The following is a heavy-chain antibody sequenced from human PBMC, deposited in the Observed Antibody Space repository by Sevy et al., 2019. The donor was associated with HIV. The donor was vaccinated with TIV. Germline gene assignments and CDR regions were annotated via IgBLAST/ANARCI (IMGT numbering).Heavy chain of an antibody. CDR1: EFTFSSYW. CDR3: ARSGRSYDYGMDV. V-gene: IGHV3-7*01. D-gene: IGHD2-15*01. CDR2: IKQDGSEK. Sequence: GGCLRLSCAASEFTFSSYWMSWVRQAPGKGLEWVANIKQDGSEKYYVDSVKGRFTISRDNAKNSLYLQMNSLRAEDTAVYYCARSGRSYDYGMDVWGQGTTVTVSS. J-gene: IGHJ6*02.